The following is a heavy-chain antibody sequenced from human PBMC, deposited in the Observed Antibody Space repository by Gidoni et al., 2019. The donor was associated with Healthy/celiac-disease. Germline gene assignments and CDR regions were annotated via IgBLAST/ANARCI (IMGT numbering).Heavy chain of an antibody. J-gene: IGHJ4*02. D-gene: IGHD2-15*01. CDR3: ARGPRYCSGGSCYAPLGY. V-gene: IGHV4-34*01. CDR1: GGSFSGYY. Sequence: QVQLQQWGAGLLKPSETLSLTCAVYGGSFSGYYWSWIRQPPGKGLEWIGEINHSGSTNYNPSLKSRVTISVDTSKNQFSLKLSSVTAADTAVYYCARGPRYCSGGSCYAPLGYWGQGTLVTVSS. CDR2: INHSGST.